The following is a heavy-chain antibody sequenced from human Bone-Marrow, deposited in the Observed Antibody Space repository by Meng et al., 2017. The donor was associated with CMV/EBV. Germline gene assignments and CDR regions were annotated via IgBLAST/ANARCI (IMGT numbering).Heavy chain of an antibody. CDR1: WFTVSSNY. Sequence: GESLKISLAASWFTVSSNYMGWVRQAPGKGLEWVSGIYSCGSTYYADSVKGRFTISRDNSKNTLYLQMNSLRAEDTAVYYCARDLGVLGALLRCKWGFDYWGQGTLVTVSS. D-gene: IGHD3-3*01. CDR2: IYSCGST. CDR3: ARDLGVLGALLRCKWGFDY. V-gene: IGHV3-66*03. J-gene: IGHJ4*02.